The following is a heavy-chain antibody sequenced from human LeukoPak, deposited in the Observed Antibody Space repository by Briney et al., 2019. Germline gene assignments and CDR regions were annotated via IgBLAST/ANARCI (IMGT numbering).Heavy chain of an antibody. CDR3: ARDCSSTSCYGGGFDY. V-gene: IGHV4-59*01. CDR1: GGSISSYY. D-gene: IGHD2-2*01. Sequence: PSETLSLTXTVSGGSISSYYWSWIRQPPGKGLEWIGYIYYSGSTNYNPSLKSRVTISVDTSKNQFSLKLSSVTAADTAVYYCARDCSSTSCYGGGFDYWGQGTLVTVSS. CDR2: IYYSGST. J-gene: IGHJ4*02.